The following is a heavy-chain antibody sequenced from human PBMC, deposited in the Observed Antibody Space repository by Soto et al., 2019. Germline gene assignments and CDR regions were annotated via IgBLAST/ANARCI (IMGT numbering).Heavy chain of an antibody. D-gene: IGHD3-10*01. Sequence: SETLSLTCTVSGGSISSSSYYWGWIRQPPGKGLEWIGSIYYSGSTYYNPSLKSRVTISVDTSKNQFSLKLSSVTAADTAVYYCARRGYGSGSNPYYYYYYGMDFWGQGTTVTVSS. CDR3: ARRGYGSGSNPYYYYYYGMDF. CDR2: IYYSGST. CDR1: GGSISSSSYY. V-gene: IGHV4-39*01. J-gene: IGHJ6*02.